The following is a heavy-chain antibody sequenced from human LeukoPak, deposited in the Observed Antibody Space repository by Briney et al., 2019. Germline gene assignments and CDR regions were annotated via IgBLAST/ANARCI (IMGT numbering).Heavy chain of an antibody. CDR1: GFTFDDYA. Sequence: PGRSLRLSCAASGFTFDDYAMHWVRQAPGKGLEWVSGISWNSGSIGYADSVKGRFTISRDNAKNSLYLQMNSLRAEDTALYYCAKDRDWNEALDYWGQGTLVTVSS. V-gene: IGHV3-9*01. CDR3: AKDRDWNEALDY. D-gene: IGHD1-1*01. CDR2: ISWNSGSI. J-gene: IGHJ4*02.